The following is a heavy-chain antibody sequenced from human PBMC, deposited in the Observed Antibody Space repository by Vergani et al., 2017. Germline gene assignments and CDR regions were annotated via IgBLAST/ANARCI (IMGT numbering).Heavy chain of an antibody. CDR3: VKDIAASGNYWYFDL. CDR1: GFSFPGYA. CDR2: INWNSDSI. V-gene: IGHV3-9*01. D-gene: IGHD6-13*01. Sequence: EVRLLESGGGLVQPGGSLRLSCEASGFSFPGYAMSWVRQAPGKGLEWVSGINWNSDSIAYADSVKGRFTISRDNAKNSLYLQMNSLRAEDTALYYCVKDIAASGNYWYFDLWGRGTLVTVSS. J-gene: IGHJ2*01.